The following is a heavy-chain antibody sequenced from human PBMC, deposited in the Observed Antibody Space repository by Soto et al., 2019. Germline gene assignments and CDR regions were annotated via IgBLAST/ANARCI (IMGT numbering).Heavy chain of an antibody. CDR1: GYSFSNYW. D-gene: IGHD3-10*01. Sequence: PGESLKISCQASGYSFSNYWIAWVRQMPGKGLEWMGTIHPADSDTRYSPSFQGQVTISVDKSXXXXXXXXXXXXXSDTAMYYCARHRGYSDYWGHGTLVTVSS. CDR2: IHPADSDT. CDR3: ARHRGYSDY. V-gene: IGHV5-51*01. J-gene: IGHJ4*01.